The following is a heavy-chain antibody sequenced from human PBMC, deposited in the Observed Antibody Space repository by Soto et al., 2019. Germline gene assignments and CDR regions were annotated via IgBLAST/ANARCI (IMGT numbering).Heavy chain of an antibody. J-gene: IGHJ4*02. V-gene: IGHV1-69*13. Sequence: SVKVSCKASGGTFSSYAISWVRQAPGQGLEWMGGIIPIFGTANYAQKFQGRVTITADESTSTAYMELSSLRSEDTAVYYCARPSRSLYYYDSSGYYDFDYWGQGTLVTVSS. D-gene: IGHD3-22*01. CDR3: ARPSRSLYYYDSSGYYDFDY. CDR2: IIPIFGTA. CDR1: GGTFSSYA.